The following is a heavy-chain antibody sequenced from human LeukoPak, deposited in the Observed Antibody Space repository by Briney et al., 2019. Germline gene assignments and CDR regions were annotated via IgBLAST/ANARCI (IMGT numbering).Heavy chain of an antibody. V-gene: IGHV3-23*01. Sequence: GGSLRLSCAASGFTFSSYAMSWVRQAPGKGLEWVSAISGSGGSTYYADSVKGRFTISRDNSKNTLYLQMNILRAEDTAVYYCAKDTGMIVVVIPPFDYWGQGTLVTVSS. CDR1: GFTFSSYA. CDR2: ISGSGGST. CDR3: AKDTGMIVVVIPPFDY. D-gene: IGHD3-22*01. J-gene: IGHJ4*02.